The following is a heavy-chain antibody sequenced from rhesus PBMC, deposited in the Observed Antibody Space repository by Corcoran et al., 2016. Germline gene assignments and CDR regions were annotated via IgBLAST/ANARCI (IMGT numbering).Heavy chain of an antibody. J-gene: IGHJ4*01. D-gene: IGHD6-13*01. V-gene: IGHV4-169*01. CDR2: IYGSGSST. CDR1: GGSISSSY. CDR3: ARGLGRLAAGGFDY. Sequence: QLQLQESGPGLVKPSETLSVTCAVSGGSISSSYWSWIRQAPGKGLEWIGYIYGSGSSTNYNSSLKSRFTLTLDTTKNRLSLKLRSVNTVDTAVYYCARGLGRLAAGGFDYWGQGVLVTVSS.